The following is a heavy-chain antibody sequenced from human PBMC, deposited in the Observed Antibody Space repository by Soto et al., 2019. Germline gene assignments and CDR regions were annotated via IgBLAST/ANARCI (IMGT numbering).Heavy chain of an antibody. CDR2: ISYDGSNK. CDR3: ASDEGTTVVVPATSPYYYYYYGMDV. V-gene: IGHV3-30-3*01. CDR1: GFTFSSYA. Sequence: GGSLRLSCAASGFTFSSYAMHWVRQAPGKGLEWVAVISYDGSNKYYADSVKGRFTISGDNSKNTLYLQMNSLIAEDTAVYDGASDEGTTVVVPATSPYYYYYYGMDVWGQGTTVTVSS. J-gene: IGHJ6*02. D-gene: IGHD2-2*01.